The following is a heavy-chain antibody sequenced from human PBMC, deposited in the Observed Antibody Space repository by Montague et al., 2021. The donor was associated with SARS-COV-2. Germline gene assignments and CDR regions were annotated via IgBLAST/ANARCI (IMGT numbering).Heavy chain of an antibody. CDR2: INHRGTS. D-gene: IGHD3-22*01. CDR3: ARGRQHFNMIVVVMTGGEYHFDY. Sequence: SETLSLTCAVYGGSITDYYWSWIRQPPGKGLEWIGEINHRGTSNYNPSLKSRVSISVDTSKNQFSLYLGSVTAADTAVYYCARGRQHFNMIVVVMTGGEYHFDYWAQGTLVTVSS. J-gene: IGHJ4*02. CDR1: GGSITDYY. V-gene: IGHV4-34*01.